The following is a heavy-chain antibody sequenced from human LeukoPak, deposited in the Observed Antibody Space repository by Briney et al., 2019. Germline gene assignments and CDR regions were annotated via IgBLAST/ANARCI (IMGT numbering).Heavy chain of an antibody. CDR1: GYTFSDYY. V-gene: IGHV1-2*02. CDR2: INPNSGGT. CDR3: ASYASGYNWLRV. J-gene: IGHJ4*02. Sequence: ASVKVSCKASGYTFSDYYMHWVRQAPGQGLEWMGWINPNSGGTNYAQKFQDRVTVTRDTSIATAYMDLIRLTSDDTAVYYCASYASGYNWLRVWGQGTLVTVSS. D-gene: IGHD1-1*01.